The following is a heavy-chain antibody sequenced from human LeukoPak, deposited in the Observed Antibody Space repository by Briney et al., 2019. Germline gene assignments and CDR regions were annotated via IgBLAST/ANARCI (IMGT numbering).Heavy chain of an antibody. CDR2: IIVGSGKT. V-gene: IGHV1-58*02. D-gene: IGHD1-26*01. Sequence: ASVKVSCKASGFTFSNSAMQWVRQARGQRLEWIGWIIVGSGKTHYAQNFRERVTITRDMSTNTAYMELSSLRSEDTAVYYCAAELYSGSYGRCCSFAFWGQGTQVTVSS. CDR3: AAELYSGSYGRCCSFAF. J-gene: IGHJ4*02. CDR1: GFTFSNSA.